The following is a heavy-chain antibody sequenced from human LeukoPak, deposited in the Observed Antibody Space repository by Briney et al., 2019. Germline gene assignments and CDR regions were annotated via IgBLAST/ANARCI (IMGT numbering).Heavy chain of an antibody. J-gene: IGHJ4*02. CDR2: INSDGSST. CDR1: GFTFSSYW. Sequence: GGSLRLSCAASGFTFSSYWMHWVRQAPGKGLVWVSRINSDGSSTSYADSVKGRFTISSDNAKNTLYLQMNSLRAEDTAVYYCARVYGDYDPVFDYWGQGTLVTVSS. D-gene: IGHD4-17*01. V-gene: IGHV3-74*01. CDR3: ARVYGDYDPVFDY.